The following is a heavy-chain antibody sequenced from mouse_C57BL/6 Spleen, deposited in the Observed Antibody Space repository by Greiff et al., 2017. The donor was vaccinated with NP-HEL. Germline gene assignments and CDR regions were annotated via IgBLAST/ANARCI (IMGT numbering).Heavy chain of an antibody. CDR1: GYTFTSYW. D-gene: IGHD2-3*01. Sequence: VQLQQSGAELAKPGASVKLSCKASGYTFTSYWMHWVKQRPGQGLGWMGYINPSSGYTKYNQKFKDKATLHADKSSSTAYMQLSSLTYEDSAVYYCGRNYDGYTYYYAMDYWGQGTSVTVSS. V-gene: IGHV1-7*01. CDR2: INPSSGYT. J-gene: IGHJ4*01. CDR3: GRNYDGYTYYYAMDY.